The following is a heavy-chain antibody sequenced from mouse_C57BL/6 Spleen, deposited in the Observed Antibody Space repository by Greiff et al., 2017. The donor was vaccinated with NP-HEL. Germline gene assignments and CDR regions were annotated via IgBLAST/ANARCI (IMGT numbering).Heavy chain of an antibody. V-gene: IGHV10-3*01. J-gene: IGHJ4*01. D-gene: IGHD2-13*01. CDR1: GFTFTTYA. CDR3: VVYGDLYRAMDY. Sequence: EVKLVESGGGLVQPKGSLKLSCAASGFTFTTYAMPWVRQAPGQGLEWVARIRSKSSSYATYYADSVKDRFTISRDDSQSMLYLQMNNLKTEDIAMYYCVVYGDLYRAMDYWGQGTSVTVSS. CDR2: IRSKSSSYAT.